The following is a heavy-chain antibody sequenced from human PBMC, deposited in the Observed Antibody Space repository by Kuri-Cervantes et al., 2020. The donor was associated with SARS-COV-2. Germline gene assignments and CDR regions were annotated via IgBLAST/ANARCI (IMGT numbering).Heavy chain of an antibody. CDR2: FDPEDGET. CDR3: ARADHYYDSSGYSQETFDY. V-gene: IGHV1-24*01. J-gene: IGHJ4*02. CDR1: GYTLTELS. D-gene: IGHD3-22*01. Sequence: ASVKVSCKVSGYTLTELSMHWVRQAPGKGLEWMGGFDPEDGETIYAQKFQGRVTMTEDTSTDTAYMELSRLRSDDTAVYYCARADHYYDSSGYSQETFDYWGQGTLVTVSS.